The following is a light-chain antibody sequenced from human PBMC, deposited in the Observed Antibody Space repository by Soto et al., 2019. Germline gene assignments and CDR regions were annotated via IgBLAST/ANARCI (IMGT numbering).Light chain of an antibody. CDR1: SSDVGGYNY. J-gene: IGLJ1*01. Sequence: QSVLTQPASVSGSPGQSITISCTGTSSDVGGYNYVSWYQQHPGKAPKLMIYDVSNRPSGVSNRFSGSKSGNTASLTISGLQAEDEADYYFSSYTSSITYVFGTGTKLTVL. CDR2: DVS. V-gene: IGLV2-14*01. CDR3: SSYTSSITYV.